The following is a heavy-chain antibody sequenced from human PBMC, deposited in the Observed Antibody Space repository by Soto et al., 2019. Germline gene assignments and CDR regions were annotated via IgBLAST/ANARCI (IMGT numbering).Heavy chain of an antibody. D-gene: IGHD6-19*01. CDR2: IYYSGST. J-gene: IGHJ5*02. CDR1: GGSISSSSYY. V-gene: IGHV4-39*01. CDR3: ARYSSGWSRRRFDP. Sequence: SETLSLTCTVSGGSISSSSYYWGWIRQPLGKGLEWIGSIYYSGSTYYNPSLKSRVTISVDTSKNQFSLKLSSVTAADTAVYYCARYSSGWSRRRFDPWGQGTLVTVSS.